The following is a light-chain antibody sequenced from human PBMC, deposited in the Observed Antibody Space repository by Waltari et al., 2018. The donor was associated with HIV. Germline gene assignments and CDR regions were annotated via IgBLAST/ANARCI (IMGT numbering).Light chain of an antibody. CDR1: SSDVWAYNL. CDR3: CAYAGSTTYVI. V-gene: IGLV2-23*02. J-gene: IGLJ2*01. Sequence: QSALTQPASVSGSPGQSLTISCTGTSSDVWAYNLVPWYQQHPGKAPKLMIYEVSKRPSGVSNRFSGSKSGNTASLTISGLQAEDEADYYCCAYAGSTTYVIFGGGTKLTVL. CDR2: EVS.